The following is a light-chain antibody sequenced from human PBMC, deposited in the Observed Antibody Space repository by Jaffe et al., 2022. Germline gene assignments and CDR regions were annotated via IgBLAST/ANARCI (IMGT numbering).Light chain of an antibody. J-gene: IGKJ1*01. CDR1: QTFLYSSNNKNY. CDR3: QQYYSSPWT. CDR2: WAS. V-gene: IGKV4-1*01. Sequence: DIVMTQSPDSLAVSLGERATINCKSSQTFLYSSNNKNYLAWYQQKPGQPPKLLIYWASTRESGVPDRFSGSGSGTDFTLTISNLQAEDVAVYYCQQYYSSPWTFGQGTKVEIK.